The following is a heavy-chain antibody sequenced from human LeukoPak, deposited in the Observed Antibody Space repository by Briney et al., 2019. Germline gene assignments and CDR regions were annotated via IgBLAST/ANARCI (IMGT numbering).Heavy chain of an antibody. Sequence: PAETLSLTCAVYGGSFSGYYWSWVRQPPGKGLEWMGEINHSGSINYNPSLESRVSIWADTHTNQFSLKRSSVTAADTAVYYCAQATFGDTMGAFDIWGQGTMVTVSS. J-gene: IGHJ3*02. D-gene: IGHD3-10*02. CDR1: GGSFSGYY. CDR3: AQATFGDTMGAFDI. V-gene: IGHV4-34*01. CDR2: INHSGSI.